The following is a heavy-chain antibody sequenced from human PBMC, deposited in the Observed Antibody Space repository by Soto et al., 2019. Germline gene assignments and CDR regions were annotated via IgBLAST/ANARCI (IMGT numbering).Heavy chain of an antibody. CDR2: IIPIVETP. CDR1: GGTFNSYD. D-gene: IGHD3-22*01. Sequence: QVQLVQSGAEVKKPGSSMKVSCKASGGTFNSYDINWVRQAPGQGLEWMGGIIPIVETPKYAQKFQGRVTITADESTNTGYMELCSLRSEDTAMYYCARLSRPNYYDTSGFFKDNWFDPWGQGTLVTVSS. V-gene: IGHV1-69*01. CDR3: ARLSRPNYYDTSGFFKDNWFDP. J-gene: IGHJ5*02.